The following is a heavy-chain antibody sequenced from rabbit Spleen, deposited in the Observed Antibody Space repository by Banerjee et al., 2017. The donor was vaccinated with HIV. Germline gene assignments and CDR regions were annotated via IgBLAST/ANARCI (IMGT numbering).Heavy chain of an antibody. CDR3: ARDDGSGHYIDGYFNL. J-gene: IGHJ4*01. CDR2: IYAGSSNNA. CDR1: GFSFSSGYD. Sequence: QQLVESGGGLVKPGASLTLTCKASGFSFSSGYDMCWVRQAPGKGLEWIACIYAGSSNNAYSATWAKGRFTISKTSSTTVTLQMTSLTAADTATYFCARDDGSGHYIDGYFNLWGQGTLVTVS. D-gene: IGHD1-1*01. V-gene: IGHV1S40*01.